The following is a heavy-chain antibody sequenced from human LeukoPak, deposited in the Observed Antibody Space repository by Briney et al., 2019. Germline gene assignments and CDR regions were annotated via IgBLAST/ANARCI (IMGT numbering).Heavy chain of an antibody. CDR2: ISSSSSYI. Sequence: GGSLRLSCAASGFTFSSYSMNWVRQAPGKGLEWVSSISSSSSYIYYADSVKGRFTISRDNAKNSLYLQMNSLRAEDTAVYYCARGRRMVRGAYDAFDIWGQGTMVTVSS. D-gene: IGHD3-10*01. J-gene: IGHJ3*02. CDR3: ARGRRMVRGAYDAFDI. V-gene: IGHV3-21*01. CDR1: GFTFSSYS.